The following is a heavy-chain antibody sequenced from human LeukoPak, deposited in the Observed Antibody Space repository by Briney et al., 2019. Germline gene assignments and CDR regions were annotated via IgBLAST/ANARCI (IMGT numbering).Heavy chain of an antibody. J-gene: IGHJ4*02. V-gene: IGHV3-7*01. CDR2: INQGGSDK. D-gene: IGHD1-14*01. CDR3: TRDRSRAEDD. CDR1: GFTFSGHW. Sequence: GGSLRLSCAASGFTFSGHWMSWVRQAPGKGLEWVANINQGGSDKYYVDSVKGRFTISRDNANNLLYLQMNSLRGDDTAVYYCTRDRSRAEDDWGQGTLVTVSS.